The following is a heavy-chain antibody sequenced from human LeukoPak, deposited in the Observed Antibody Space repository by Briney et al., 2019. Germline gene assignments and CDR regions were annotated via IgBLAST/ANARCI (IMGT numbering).Heavy chain of an antibody. J-gene: IGHJ6*03. D-gene: IGHD3-3*01. CDR1: GGSISSSNW. Sequence: SGTLSLTCAVSGGSISSSNWWSWVRQPPGKGLEWIGEIYHSGSTNYNPSLKSRVTISVDKSKNQFSLKLSSVTAADTAVYYCARVHGGRYYYYMDVWGKGTTVTVSS. CDR3: ARVHGGRYYYYMDV. CDR2: IYHSGST. V-gene: IGHV4-4*02.